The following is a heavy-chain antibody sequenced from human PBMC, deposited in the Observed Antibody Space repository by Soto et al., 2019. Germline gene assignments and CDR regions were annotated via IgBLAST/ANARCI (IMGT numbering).Heavy chain of an antibody. CDR3: AREILSSSWDYYYYYGMDV. CDR1: GYTFIRYG. D-gene: IGHD6-13*01. CDR2: ISPYNDYT. V-gene: IGHV1-18*01. Sequence: ASVKVSCKASGYTFIRYGIAWVRQAPGQGLEWMGWISPYNDYTIYAQTVQGRVTMTADTGTRTVYMELRSLKSDDTAVYYCAREILSSSWDYYYYYGMDVWGQGTTVTVSS. J-gene: IGHJ6*02.